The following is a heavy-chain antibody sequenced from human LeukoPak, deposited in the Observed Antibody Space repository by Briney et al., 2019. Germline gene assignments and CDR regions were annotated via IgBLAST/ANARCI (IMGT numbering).Heavy chain of an antibody. D-gene: IGHD6-19*01. CDR3: ARGRSGYSSGWYVGYYYYMDV. J-gene: IGHJ6*03. V-gene: IGHV3-20*04. CDR1: GFTFDDYG. CDR2: INWNGVST. Sequence: GGSLRLSCAASGFTFDDYGLTWVRQAPGKGLEWVSGINWNGVSTGYADSVKGRFTISRDNAKNSLYLQMNSLRAEDTALYYCARGRSGYSSGWYVGYYYYMDVWGKGTTVTVSS.